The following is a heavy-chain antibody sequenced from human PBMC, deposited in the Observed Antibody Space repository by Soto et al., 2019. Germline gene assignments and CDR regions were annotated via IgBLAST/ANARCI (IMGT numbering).Heavy chain of an antibody. V-gene: IGHV1-69*13. CDR2: IIPIFGTA. CDR3: ARDAEFTAAAAPYNWFDP. Sequence: SVKVSCKASGGTFSSYAISWVRQAPRQGLEWMGGIIPIFGTANYAQKFQGRVTITADESTSTAYMELSSLRSEDTAVYYCARDAEFTAAAAPYNWFDPWGQGTLVTVSS. J-gene: IGHJ5*02. CDR1: GGTFSSYA. D-gene: IGHD6-13*01.